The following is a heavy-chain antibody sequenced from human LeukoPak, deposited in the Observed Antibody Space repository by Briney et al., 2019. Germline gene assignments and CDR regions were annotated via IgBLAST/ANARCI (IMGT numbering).Heavy chain of an antibody. CDR1: GGSISSSSYY. Sequence: SETLSLTCTVSGGSISSSSYYWGWIRQPPGKGLEWIGSIYYSGSTYYNPSFKSRVTISVDTSKNQFSLKLSSVTAADAAVYYCVRRGTYYYDSSGYYFDYWGQGTLVTVSS. D-gene: IGHD3-22*01. CDR3: VRRGTYYYDSSGYYFDY. CDR2: IYYSGST. J-gene: IGHJ4*02. V-gene: IGHV4-39*01.